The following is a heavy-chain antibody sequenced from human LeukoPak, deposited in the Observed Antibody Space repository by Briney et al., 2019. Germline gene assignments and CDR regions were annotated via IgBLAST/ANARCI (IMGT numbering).Heavy chain of an antibody. CDR1: GGSISSSNW. CDR3: AREVYSSSWYDY. V-gene: IGHV4-4*02. CDR2: IYHSGST. Sequence: SETLSPTCAVSGGSISSSNWWSWVRQPPGKGLEWIGEIYHSGSTNYNPSLKSRVTISVDKSKNQFSLKLSSVTAADTAVYYCAREVYSSSWYDYWGQGTLVTVSS. J-gene: IGHJ4*02. D-gene: IGHD6-13*01.